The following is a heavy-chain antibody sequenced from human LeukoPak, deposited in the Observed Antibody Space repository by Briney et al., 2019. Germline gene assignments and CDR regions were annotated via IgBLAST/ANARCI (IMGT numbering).Heavy chain of an antibody. CDR1: GGSINRDNW. Sequence: SGTLSLTCAVSGGSINRDNWWTWVRQPPGKGLEWIGEVYYTGNTHYNPSLQSRVTISVDKSKNQFSLDLSSVTAADTAVYYCARGTHQSSSRPFDPWGQGTLVTVSS. J-gene: IGHJ5*02. D-gene: IGHD6-13*01. V-gene: IGHV4-4*02. CDR3: ARGTHQSSSRPFDP. CDR2: VYYTGNT.